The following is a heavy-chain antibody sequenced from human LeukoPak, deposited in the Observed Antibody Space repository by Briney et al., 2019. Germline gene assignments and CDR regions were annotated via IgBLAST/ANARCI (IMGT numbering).Heavy chain of an antibody. CDR2: ISSSGSTI. D-gene: IGHD3-3*01. CDR1: GFTFSSYE. V-gene: IGHV3-48*03. Sequence: GGSLRLSCAASGFTFSSYEMNWVRQAPGKGLEWVSYISSSGSTIYYADSVKGRFTISRDNAKKSMYLQMNSLSAEDTAVYYCAVGSGTYPYPDAFDIWGQGTMVTVSS. CDR3: AVGSGTYPYPDAFDI. J-gene: IGHJ3*02.